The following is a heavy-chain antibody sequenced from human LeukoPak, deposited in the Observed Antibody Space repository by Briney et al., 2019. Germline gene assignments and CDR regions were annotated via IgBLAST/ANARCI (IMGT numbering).Heavy chain of an antibody. CDR1: GFIFDDYA. D-gene: IGHD3-16*01. V-gene: IGHV3-9*01. Sequence: PGGSLRLSCAASGFIFDDYAMHWVRQVPGTGLEWVSAITWNSDDKVYADSVKGRFTISRDNAKNSLYLQMNSLRPEDTALYYCAKGGPYYDYPSDSWGQGTLVTVSS. CDR2: ITWNSDDK. J-gene: IGHJ4*02. CDR3: AKGGPYYDYPSDS.